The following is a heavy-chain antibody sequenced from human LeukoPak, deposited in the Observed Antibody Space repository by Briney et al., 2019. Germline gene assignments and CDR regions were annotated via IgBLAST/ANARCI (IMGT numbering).Heavy chain of an antibody. J-gene: IGHJ4*02. CDR3: ARGSITMVRGVPDY. CDR1: GYTFTGYY. D-gene: IGHD3-10*01. V-gene: IGHV1-2*02. CDR2: INPNSGGT. Sequence: ASVKVSCKASGYTFTGYYMHWVRQAPGQGLEWMGWINPNSGGTNYAQKFQGRVTMTRDTFISTAYMELSRLRSDDTAVYYCARGSITMVRGVPDYWGQGTLVTVSS.